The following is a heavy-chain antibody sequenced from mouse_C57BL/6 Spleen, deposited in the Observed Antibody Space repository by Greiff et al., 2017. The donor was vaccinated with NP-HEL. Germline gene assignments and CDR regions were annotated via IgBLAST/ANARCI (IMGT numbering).Heavy chain of an antibody. CDR3: ARTGRGFDY. CDR1: GFSLTSYG. J-gene: IGHJ2*01. D-gene: IGHD4-1*01. CDR2: IWSGGST. Sequence: VQVVESGPGLVQPSQSLSITCTVSGFSLTSYGVHWVRQSPGKGLEWLGVIWSGGSTDYYAAFISSMSISKDNSKSQVFFKMNSLQADDAAIYYCARTGRGFDYWGQGTTLTVSS. V-gene: IGHV2-2*01.